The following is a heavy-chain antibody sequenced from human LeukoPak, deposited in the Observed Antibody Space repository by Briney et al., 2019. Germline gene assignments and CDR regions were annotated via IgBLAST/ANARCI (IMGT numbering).Heavy chain of an antibody. CDR2: IYYSGST. D-gene: IGHD4-17*01. J-gene: IGHJ4*02. CDR3: ARGSVTLDY. Sequence: SETLSLTCTVSGGSISSYYWSWIRQPPGKGLEWIGYIYYSGSTNYNPSLKSRVTISVDTSKNQFSLKLSSVTAADTAVHYCARGSVTLDYWGQGTLVTVSS. V-gene: IGHV4-59*01. CDR1: GGSISSYY.